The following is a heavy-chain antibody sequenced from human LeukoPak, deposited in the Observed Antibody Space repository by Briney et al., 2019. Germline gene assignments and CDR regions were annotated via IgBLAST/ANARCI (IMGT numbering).Heavy chain of an antibody. V-gene: IGHV7-4-1*02. CDR1: GYTFTSYA. Sequence: ASVKVSCKASGYTFTSYAMNWVRQAPGQGLEWMGWINTNTGNPTYAQGFTGRFVFSLDTSVSTAYLQISSLKAEDTAVYYCARDGVPGDYYYYMDVWGKGTTVTVSS. D-gene: IGHD3-10*01. CDR2: INTNTGNP. J-gene: IGHJ6*03. CDR3: ARDGVPGDYYYYMDV.